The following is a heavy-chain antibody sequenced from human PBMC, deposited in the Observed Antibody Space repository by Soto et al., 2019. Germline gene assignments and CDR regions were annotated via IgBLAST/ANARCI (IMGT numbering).Heavy chain of an antibody. Sequence: PGGSLRLSCAASGFPFSIYAMTWVRQAPGKGLEWVSVISAAGGSSYYADSVKGRLSISRDNSKNILYRQMKSLRAEDTAVYFCAKVTKREGAGRYDYCFYWLDVWGQGTTVTVSS. V-gene: IGHV3-23*01. CDR3: AKVTKREGAGRYDYCFYWLDV. CDR2: ISAAGGSS. CDR1: GFPFSIYA. J-gene: IGHJ6*02. D-gene: IGHD6-13*01.